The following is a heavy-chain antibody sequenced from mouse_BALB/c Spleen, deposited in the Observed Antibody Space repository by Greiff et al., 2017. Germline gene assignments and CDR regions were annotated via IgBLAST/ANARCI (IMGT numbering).Heavy chain of an antibody. Sequence: EVKLVESGGGLVQPGGSRKLSCAASGFTFSSFGMHWVRQAPEKGLEWVAYISSGSSTIYYADTVKGRFTISRDNPKNTLFLQMTSLRSEDTAMYYCAREKAYGNSFAYWGQGTLVTVSA. CDR2: ISSGSSTI. CDR1: GFTFSSFG. CDR3: AREKAYGNSFAY. V-gene: IGHV5-17*02. D-gene: IGHD2-1*01. J-gene: IGHJ3*01.